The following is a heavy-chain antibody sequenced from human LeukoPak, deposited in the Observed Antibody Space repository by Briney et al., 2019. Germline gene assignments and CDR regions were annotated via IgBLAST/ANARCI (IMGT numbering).Heavy chain of an antibody. Sequence: VQPGGSLRLSCSAAVFSFSRYAMHCVRQAPGKGLEYVSVISSNGGSTYYADSVKGRLNISRDNSKNTLYLQMSSLRAEDTAVYYCVKSGSYYNEPYYFDYWGQGTLVTVSS. CDR1: VFSFSRYA. J-gene: IGHJ4*02. CDR3: VKSGSYYNEPYYFDY. CDR2: ISSNGGST. V-gene: IGHV3-64D*06. D-gene: IGHD3-10*01.